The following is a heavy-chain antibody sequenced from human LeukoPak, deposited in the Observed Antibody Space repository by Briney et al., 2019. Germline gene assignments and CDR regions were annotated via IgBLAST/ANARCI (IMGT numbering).Heavy chain of an antibody. CDR1: GFTFSGSA. CDR2: IRSKANSYAT. J-gene: IGHJ4*02. Sequence: QPGGSLRLSCAAPGFTFSGSAMHWVRQASGKGLEWVGRIRSKANSYATAYAASVKGRFTISRDDSKNTAYLQMNSLKTEDTAVYYCTSRHCSSTSCYGDYWGQGTLVTVSS. D-gene: IGHD2-2*01. V-gene: IGHV3-73*01. CDR3: TSRHCSSTSCYGDY.